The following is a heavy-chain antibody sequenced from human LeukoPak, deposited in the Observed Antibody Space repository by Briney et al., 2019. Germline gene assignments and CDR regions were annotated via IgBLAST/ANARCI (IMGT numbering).Heavy chain of an antibody. CDR1: GGSVSGHY. CDR3: ARHVSVHYSSFDY. Sequence: SETLSLTCTVSGGSVSGHYWSWIRQSPGKGLEWLGYIYYSGNTAYNPSLKSRITISVDTSKNQFSLRLNSVTAADTAVYYCARHVSVHYSSFDYWGRGTLVTVSS. CDR2: IYYSGNT. J-gene: IGHJ4*02. D-gene: IGHD2-15*01. V-gene: IGHV4-59*02.